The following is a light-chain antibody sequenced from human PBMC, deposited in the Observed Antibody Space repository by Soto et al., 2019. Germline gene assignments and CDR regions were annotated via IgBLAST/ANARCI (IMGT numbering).Light chain of an antibody. CDR2: DSY. CDR3: ATWDTSQRGVI. Sequence: QSVLMQPPSLSAAPGQTVSISCSGSSSNVGINDVSWYQHVPGTAPRLLIYDSYKRPSGIPDRFSGSKSGTSATLGITGLQTGDEGDYYCATWDTSQRGVIFGGGTKVTVL. J-gene: IGLJ2*01. V-gene: IGLV1-51*01. CDR1: SSNVGIND.